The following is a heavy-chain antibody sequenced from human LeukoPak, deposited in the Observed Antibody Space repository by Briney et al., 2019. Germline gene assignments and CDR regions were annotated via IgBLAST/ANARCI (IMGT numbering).Heavy chain of an antibody. CDR3: ARNHDSSGYYSDY. CDR2: IYYSGST. J-gene: IGHJ4*02. V-gene: IGHV4-39*01. D-gene: IGHD3-22*01. Sequence: PSETLSLTCTVSGGSISSSSYYWGWIRQPPGKGLEWIGSIYYSGSTYYNPSLKSRVTISVDTSKNQFSLKLSSVTAADTAVYYCARNHDSSGYYSDYWGQGTLVTVSS. CDR1: GGSISSSSYY.